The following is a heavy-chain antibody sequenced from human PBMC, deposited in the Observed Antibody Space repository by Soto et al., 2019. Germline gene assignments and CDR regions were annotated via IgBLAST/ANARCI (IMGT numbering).Heavy chain of an antibody. J-gene: IGHJ6*02. Sequence: SETLSLTCTVSGGSISSGGYYWRWIRQHPGKVLEWIGYLYYSGSSYYNPSLKSRVTISLDTSKNQFSRNLSSVTPADTAVYYCASSGTYDYVWGSYRYTGNNYYYGTDVWGQGTTVTVSS. CDR1: GGSISSGGYY. CDR2: LYYSGSS. D-gene: IGHD3-16*02. CDR3: ASSGTYDYVWGSYRYTGNNYYYGTDV. V-gene: IGHV4-31*03.